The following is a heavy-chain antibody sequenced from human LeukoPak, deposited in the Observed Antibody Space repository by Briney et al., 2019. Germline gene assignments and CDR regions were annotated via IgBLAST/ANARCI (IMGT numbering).Heavy chain of an antibody. J-gene: IGHJ6*04. D-gene: IGHD3-22*01. Sequence: GGSLTLSCAASGFTPLRYSMNWVRPAPGKVLEWVASISSSSRYIYYADSVKGRFTLSRDNAKNPLYLQMNSLRAEDTAVYYCARGYYYDCSGYLHFWGKGTRVTVSS. V-gene: IGHV3-21*01. CDR3: ARGYYYDCSGYLHF. CDR1: GFTPLRYS. CDR2: ISSSSRYI.